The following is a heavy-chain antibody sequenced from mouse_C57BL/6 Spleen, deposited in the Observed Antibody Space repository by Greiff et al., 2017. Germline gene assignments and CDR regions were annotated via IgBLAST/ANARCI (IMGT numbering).Heavy chain of an antibody. CDR3: ARGGDSNYAFDY. J-gene: IGHJ2*01. CDR1: GFTFSDYY. Sequence: EVHLVESEGGLVQPGSSMKLSCTASGFTFSDYYMAWVRQVPEKGLEWVANINYDGSSTYYLDSLKSRFIISRDNAKNILYLQMSSLKSEDTATYYCARGGDSNYAFDYWGQGTTLTVSS. D-gene: IGHD2-5*01. CDR2: INYDGSST. V-gene: IGHV5-16*01.